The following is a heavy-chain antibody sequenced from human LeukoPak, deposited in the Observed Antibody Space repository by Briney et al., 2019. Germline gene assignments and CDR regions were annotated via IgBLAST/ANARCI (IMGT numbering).Heavy chain of an antibody. CDR3: ARDSVTRGFDY. CDR2: IKQDGSEK. Sequence: GGSLRLSCAASGFTFNKFWMSWVRQAPGKGLEWVANIKQDGSEKNYVDSVKGRFTISRDNAGNSVSLQMNSLRAEDTAVYYCARDSVTRGFDYWGQGTLVTVSS. J-gene: IGHJ4*02. CDR1: GFTFNKFW. V-gene: IGHV3-7*01. D-gene: IGHD4-17*01.